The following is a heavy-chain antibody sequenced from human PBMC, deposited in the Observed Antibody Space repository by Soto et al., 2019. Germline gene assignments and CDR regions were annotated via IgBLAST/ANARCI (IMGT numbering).Heavy chain of an antibody. CDR3: ARDYSSSWYYYYGMDV. CDR2: INPNSGGT. Sequence: ASVKVSCKASGYTFTGYHMHWVRQAPGQGLEWMGWINPNSGGTSYAQKFQGRVTMTRDTSISTAYMELSRLRSDDTAVYYCARDYSSSWYYYYGMDVWGQGTTVTVSS. V-gene: IGHV1-2*02. J-gene: IGHJ6*02. CDR1: GYTFTGYH. D-gene: IGHD6-13*01.